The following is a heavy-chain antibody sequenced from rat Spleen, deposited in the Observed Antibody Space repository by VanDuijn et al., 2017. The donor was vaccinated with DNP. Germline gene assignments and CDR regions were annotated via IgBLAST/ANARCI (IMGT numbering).Heavy chain of an antibody. V-gene: IGHV3-1*01. CDR2: IGYSGST. J-gene: IGHJ2*01. CDR3: VRWVRALDY. CDR1: GYSITSNY. Sequence: EVQLQESGPGLVKPSQSLSLTCSVTGYSITSNYWGWIRKFPGNKMEWIGHIGYSGSTTYNQSLKSRISITRDTSKNQFFLQLNSVITKDTATYYCVRWVRALDYWGQGVMVTVSS. D-gene: IGHD4-1*01.